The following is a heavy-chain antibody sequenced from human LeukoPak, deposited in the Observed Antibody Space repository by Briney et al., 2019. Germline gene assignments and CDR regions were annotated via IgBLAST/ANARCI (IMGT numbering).Heavy chain of an antibody. CDR1: GYSFASYW. J-gene: IGHJ4*02. Sequence: GESLKISCKASGYSFASYWIGWVRQMSGKGLGWMAIIHPNDASTIYSPSFQGQVNISVDKSISTAYLQWSTLKASDTAIYYCARHSKWGFDYWDRGTLLTVSS. CDR2: IHPNDAST. D-gene: IGHD7-27*01. V-gene: IGHV5-51*01. CDR3: ARHSKWGFDY.